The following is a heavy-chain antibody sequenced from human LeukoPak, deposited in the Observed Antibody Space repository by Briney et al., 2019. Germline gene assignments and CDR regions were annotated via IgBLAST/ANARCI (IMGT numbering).Heavy chain of an antibody. Sequence: KPSETLSLTCTVSGGSISSGDYYWSWIRQPPGKGLEWIGYIYYSGSTYCNPSLKSRVTISVDTSKNQFSLKLSSVTAADTAVYYCARSDQYDSSGYPFDYWGQGTLVTVSS. J-gene: IGHJ4*02. CDR2: IYYSGST. CDR1: GGSISSGDYY. V-gene: IGHV4-30-4*01. D-gene: IGHD3-22*01. CDR3: ARSDQYDSSGYPFDY.